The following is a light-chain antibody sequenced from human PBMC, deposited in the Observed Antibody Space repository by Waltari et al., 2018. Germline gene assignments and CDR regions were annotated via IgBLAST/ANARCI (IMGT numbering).Light chain of an antibody. V-gene: IGKV3-15*01. Sequence: EVVMTQSPATLSVSPGEGVTLSCRASQSVGYNLAWFQQQPGQAPRLLIYGASTRATDIPDRFSGSGSGTAFTLTISSLQSEDFANYYCQLYNNWQITFGQGTRLDLK. CDR1: QSVGYN. J-gene: IGKJ5*01. CDR2: GAS. CDR3: QLYNNWQIT.